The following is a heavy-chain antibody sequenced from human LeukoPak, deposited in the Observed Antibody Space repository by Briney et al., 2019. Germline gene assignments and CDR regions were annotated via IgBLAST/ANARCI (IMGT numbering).Heavy chain of an antibody. V-gene: IGHV4-59*01. CDR1: GGSISSYY. CDR2: IYYSGST. J-gene: IGHJ3*02. CDR3: ASMGIRHAFDI. D-gene: IGHD7-27*01. Sequence: PSETLSLTCTVSGGSISSYYWSWIRQPPGKGLEWIGYIYYSGSTNYNPSLKSRVTISVDTSKNQFSLKLSSVTAADTAVYYCASMGIRHAFDIWGQGTMVTVPS.